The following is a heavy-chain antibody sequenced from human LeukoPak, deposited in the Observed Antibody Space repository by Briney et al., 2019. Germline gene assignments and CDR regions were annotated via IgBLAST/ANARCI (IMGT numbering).Heavy chain of an antibody. D-gene: IGHD4-23*01. V-gene: IGHV3-21*01. CDR2: ITSSSYI. J-gene: IGHJ4*02. Sequence: PGGSLRLSCAASGFTLSSYNMNWVRQAPGKGLEWVSSITSSSYIYYADSVKGRFTISRDNAKNSLYLQMNSLRAEDTAVYYCVRKHDYGGNRIDYWGQGTLVTVSS. CDR1: GFTLSSYN. CDR3: VRKHDYGGNRIDY.